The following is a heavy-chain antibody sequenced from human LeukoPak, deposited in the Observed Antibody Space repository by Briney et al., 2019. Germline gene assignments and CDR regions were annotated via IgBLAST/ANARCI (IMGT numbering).Heavy chain of an antibody. CDR2: IYYSGST. V-gene: IGHV4-59*11. D-gene: IGHD5-24*01. Sequence: PSEILSLTCTVSGGSISSHYWSWIRQPPGKGLEWIGYIYYSGSTNYNPSLKSRVTISVDTSKNQFSLKLSSVTAADTAVYYCARDPGDGYKTYYFDYWGQGTLVTVSS. CDR1: GGSISSHY. J-gene: IGHJ4*02. CDR3: ARDPGDGYKTYYFDY.